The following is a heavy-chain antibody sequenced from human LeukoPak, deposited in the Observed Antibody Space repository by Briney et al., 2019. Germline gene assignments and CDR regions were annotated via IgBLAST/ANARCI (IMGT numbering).Heavy chain of an antibody. Sequence: SVKVSCKASGGTFSSYAISWVRQAPGQGLEWMGRIIPILGTANYAQKFQGRVTITTDESTSTAYMELSSLRSEDTAVYYCARDSAWGPEFDYWGQGTLVTVSS. CDR1: GGTFSSYA. CDR3: ARDSAWGPEFDY. V-gene: IGHV1-69*05. CDR2: IIPILGTA. J-gene: IGHJ4*02. D-gene: IGHD7-27*01.